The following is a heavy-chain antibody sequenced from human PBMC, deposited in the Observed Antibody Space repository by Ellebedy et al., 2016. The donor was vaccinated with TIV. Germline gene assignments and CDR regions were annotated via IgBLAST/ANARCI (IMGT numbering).Heavy chain of an antibody. CDR3: ERGENGDLDY. CDR2: TKKDGSEK. Sequence: GESLKISCAASGFTFSTYWMGWVRQAPGKGLEWVANTKKDGSEKYYVDSVMGRFTISRDNAKNSLYLQMNSLGAEDTAVDYCERGENGDLDYWGQGILVTVSS. CDR1: GFTFSTYW. V-gene: IGHV3-7*01. D-gene: IGHD3-10*01. J-gene: IGHJ4*02.